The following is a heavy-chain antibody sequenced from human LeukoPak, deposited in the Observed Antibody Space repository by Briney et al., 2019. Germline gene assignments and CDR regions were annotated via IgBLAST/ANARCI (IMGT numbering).Heavy chain of an antibody. V-gene: IGHV4-59*08. CDR2: THYSGNT. Sequence: PSETLSLTCSVSGDSIRSYYWNWVRQPPGKSLEWIGYTHYSGNTYSNPSLKSRVTTSVDTSNNQFSLRLSSVTAADTAMYYCAKWAGTLNAIDVWGQGTMVTVSS. CDR3: AKWAGTLNAIDV. J-gene: IGHJ3*01. D-gene: IGHD1/OR15-1a*01. CDR1: GDSIRSYY.